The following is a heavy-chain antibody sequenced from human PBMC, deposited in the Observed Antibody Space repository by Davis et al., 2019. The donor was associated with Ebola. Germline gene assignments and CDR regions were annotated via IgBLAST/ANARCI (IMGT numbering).Heavy chain of an antibody. CDR2: ISGSGSNT. J-gene: IGHJ4*02. D-gene: IGHD6-13*01. CDR1: GFTFSSYS. CDR3: ARDRSSSDY. V-gene: IGHV3-23*01. Sequence: GESLKISCAASGFTFSSYSMNWVRQAPGKGLEWVSAISGSGSNTYYADSVKGRFTISRDNSKNTLYLQMNSLRADDTAVYYCARDRSSSDYWGQGTLVTVSS.